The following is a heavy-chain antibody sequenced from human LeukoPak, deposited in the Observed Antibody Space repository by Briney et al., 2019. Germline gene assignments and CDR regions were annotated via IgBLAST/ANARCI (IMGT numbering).Heavy chain of an antibody. CDR3: ARRKYQHLSALDI. CDR2: IYPGDSDT. V-gene: IGHV5-51*01. D-gene: IGHD2-2*01. J-gene: IGHJ3*02. CDR1: GYSFTSYW. Sequence: GESLKISCKGFGYSFTSYWIGWVRQMPGKGLEWMGSIYPGDSDTRYSPSFQGQVTFSADKSISTAYLQWSSLKASDTAMYYCARRKYQHLSALDISGQGTMVTVSS.